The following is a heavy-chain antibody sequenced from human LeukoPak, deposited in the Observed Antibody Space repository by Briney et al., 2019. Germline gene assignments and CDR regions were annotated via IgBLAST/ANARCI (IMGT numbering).Heavy chain of an antibody. CDR2: ISPSGGIT. CDR3: AKEPTSRGSGRGYFDL. CDR1: GFTFSSYA. D-gene: IGHD6-19*01. J-gene: IGHJ2*01. V-gene: IGHV3-23*01. Sequence: GGSLRLSCAASGFTFSSYAMSWVRQAPGKGLEWVSAISPSGGITYYPDSVKGRFTISRDNSKNTLYLQVNSLRAEDTAVYFCAKEPTSRGSGRGYFDLWGRGTLVTVPS.